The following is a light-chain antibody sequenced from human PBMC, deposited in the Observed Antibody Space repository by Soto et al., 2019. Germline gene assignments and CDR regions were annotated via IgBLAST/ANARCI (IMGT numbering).Light chain of an antibody. V-gene: IGLV2-8*01. CDR1: SSDVGGYPF. CDR3: SSYAGGNNVV. CDR2: DVT. Sequence: QSALTQPPSASGSPGQSVTISCTGTSSDVGGYPFVSWYQQYPGQVPKLIIYDVTQRPSGVPDRFSGSKSGNTASLTVSGLQAEAEADYYCSSYAGGNNVVFGGGTKVTVL. J-gene: IGLJ3*02.